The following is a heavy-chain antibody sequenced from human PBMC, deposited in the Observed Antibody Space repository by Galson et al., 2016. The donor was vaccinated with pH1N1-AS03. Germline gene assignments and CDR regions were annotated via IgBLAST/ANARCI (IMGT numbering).Heavy chain of an antibody. Sequence: SLRLSCAASGFTVSSKYMSWVRQAPEKGLEWVSSIYSCGSTYYADSVKGRFTISRDDSKATLFLQMSSLRPEDKAVYYCASVTSAWPTVGAFGIWGQGAMVTVSS. V-gene: IGHV3-66*02. CDR3: ASVTSAWPTVGAFGI. J-gene: IGHJ3*02. D-gene: IGHD4-23*01. CDR2: IYSCGST. CDR1: GFTVSSKY.